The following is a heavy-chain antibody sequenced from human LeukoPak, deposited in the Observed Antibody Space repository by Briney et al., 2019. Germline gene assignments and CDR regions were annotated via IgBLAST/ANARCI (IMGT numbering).Heavy chain of an antibody. CDR1: GGSISSSGYF. J-gene: IGHJ5*02. V-gene: IGHV4-39*01. Sequence: SETLSLTCTVSGGSISSSGYFWDWIRQPPGKGLEWIGRIYYSGSTYYNPSLKSRVTISVDTSKNQFSLKLSSATAADTAVYYCARRKVAVTGRVNWFDPWGQGTLVTVSS. CDR2: IYYSGST. CDR3: ARRKVAVTGRVNWFDP. D-gene: IGHD6-19*01.